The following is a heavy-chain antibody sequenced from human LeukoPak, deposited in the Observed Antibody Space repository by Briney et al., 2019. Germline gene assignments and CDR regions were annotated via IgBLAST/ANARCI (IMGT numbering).Heavy chain of an antibody. J-gene: IGHJ4*02. V-gene: IGHV1-2*06. Sequence: ASVKVSCKASGYTFTGYYMHWVRQAPGQGLEWMGRINPNSGGTNYAQKFQGRVTMTRDTSISTAYMELSGLRSDDTAVYHCARDYYDSSGYRTRAFGYWGQGTLVTVSS. CDR2: INPNSGGT. D-gene: IGHD3-22*01. CDR1: GYTFTGYY. CDR3: ARDYYDSSGYRTRAFGY.